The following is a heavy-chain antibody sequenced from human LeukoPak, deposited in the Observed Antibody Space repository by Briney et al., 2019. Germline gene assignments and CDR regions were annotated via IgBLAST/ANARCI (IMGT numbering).Heavy chain of an antibody. V-gene: IGHV3-66*01. CDR1: GFTVSSNY. CDR2: IYSGGNT. Sequence: GGLRLSCAASGFTVSSNYMSWVRQAPGKGLEWVSFIYSGGNTYYADSVKGRFTISRDNSKNTLYLQMNSLRAEDTAVYYCASILRSSSGYYFDYWGQGTLVTVSS. J-gene: IGHJ4*02. D-gene: IGHD3-10*01. CDR3: ASILRSSSGYYFDY.